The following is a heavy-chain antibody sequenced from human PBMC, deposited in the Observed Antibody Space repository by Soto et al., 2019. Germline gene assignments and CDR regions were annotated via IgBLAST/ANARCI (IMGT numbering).Heavy chain of an antibody. CDR2: IIPIFGTA. CDR1: GGTFSSYA. V-gene: IGHV1-69*13. D-gene: IGHD2-2*01. J-gene: IGHJ6*04. Sequence: GASVKVSCKASGGTFSSYAISWVRQAPGQGLEWMGGIIPIFGTANYAQKFQGRVTITADESTSTAYMELSSLRSEDTAVYYCARYCSSTSCYVHGSYYYYYGMDVWGKGTTVTVSS. CDR3: ARYCSSTSCYVHGSYYYYYGMDV.